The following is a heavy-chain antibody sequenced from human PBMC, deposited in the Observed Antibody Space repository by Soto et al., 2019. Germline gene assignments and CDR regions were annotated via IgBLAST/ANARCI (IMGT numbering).Heavy chain of an antibody. CDR1: GFSISDYG. CDR2: ISYDGSNT. V-gene: IGHV3-30*18. J-gene: IGHJ6*02. Sequence: QVQLVESGGGVVQPGWSLRLSCAASGFSISDYGMEWVRQAPGKGLEWVALISYDGSNTYYADSVKARLTISSDNSKDTLFLQMTGLRREDTAVYYCAKGAGDRLALGMDVWGQGTTVTVSS. CDR3: AKGAGDRLALGMDV. D-gene: IGHD1-26*01.